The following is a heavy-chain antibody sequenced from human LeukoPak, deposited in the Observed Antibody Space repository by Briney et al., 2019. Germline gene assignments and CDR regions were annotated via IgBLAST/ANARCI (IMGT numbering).Heavy chain of an antibody. Sequence: GGSLRLSCVASGFPFSSHAMSWVRQPPGKGLEWVSAISNGKTYYADSVRGRFTITRDNAKNMVYLQMNSLTVEDTAVYYCIRDLREADYWGQGTLVTVSS. J-gene: IGHJ4*02. CDR2: ISNGKT. D-gene: IGHD1-26*01. CDR1: GFPFSSHA. CDR3: IRDLREADY. V-gene: IGHV3-23*01.